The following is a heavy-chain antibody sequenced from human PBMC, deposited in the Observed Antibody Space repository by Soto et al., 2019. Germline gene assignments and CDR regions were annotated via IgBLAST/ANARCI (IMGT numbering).Heavy chain of an antibody. V-gene: IGHV5-51*01. CDR2: IYPDDSET. CDR1: GYSFTTYR. J-gene: IGHJ3*02. Sequence: GESLKISCKGSGYSFTTYRIGWVRQMPGKGLEWMGIIYPDDSETRYSPSFQGQVTISADKSNTTAYLQWSGLKASDTSMYYCARQRIEAAFDAFDIWGQGTMVTVSS. D-gene: IGHD6-13*01. CDR3: ARQRIEAAFDAFDI.